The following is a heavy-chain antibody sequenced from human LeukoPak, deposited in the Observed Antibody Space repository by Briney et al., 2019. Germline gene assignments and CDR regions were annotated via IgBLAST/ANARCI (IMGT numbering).Heavy chain of an antibody. CDR1: GGTCSSYA. Sequence: ASVKVSCKASGGTCSSYAISWVRQAPGQGLEWMGRIIPIFGTANYAQKFPGRVTITTDESTSTAYMELSSLRSEDTAVYYCARGYRSGWYELGDAFDIWGQGTMVTVSS. CDR3: ARGYRSGWYELGDAFDI. CDR2: IIPIFGTA. D-gene: IGHD6-19*01. V-gene: IGHV1-69*05. J-gene: IGHJ3*02.